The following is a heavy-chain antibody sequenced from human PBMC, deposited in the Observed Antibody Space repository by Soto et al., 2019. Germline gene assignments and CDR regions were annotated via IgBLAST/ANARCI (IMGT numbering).Heavy chain of an antibody. Sequence: EVQLVESGGGLVQPGGSLRLSCTASGFNVSDTYMNWVRQAPGKGLEWVSVISNRGDTHYADSVRGRFSLSRDIADNTLHLQMNNLRVEDTAVYYCARGPRYCRGGSCPITGDAFDIWGQGTMVTVSS. CDR2: ISNRGDT. CDR1: GFNVSDTY. J-gene: IGHJ3*02. CDR3: ARGPRYCRGGSCPITGDAFDI. D-gene: IGHD2-15*01. V-gene: IGHV3-66*01.